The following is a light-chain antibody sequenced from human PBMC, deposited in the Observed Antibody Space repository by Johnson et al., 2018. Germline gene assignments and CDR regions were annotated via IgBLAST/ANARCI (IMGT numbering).Light chain of an antibody. V-gene: IGLV1-51*02. CDR1: SSNIGNNY. CDR2: ENN. Sequence: QSVLTQPPSVSAAPGQKVTISCSGSSSNIGNNYVSWYQQLPGTAPKLLIYENNKRPSGIPDRFSGYKSGTSATLGITGLQTWDEADYYCGTWDSSLSAGNVFGTGTKVTVL. CDR3: GTWDSSLSAGNV. J-gene: IGLJ1*01.